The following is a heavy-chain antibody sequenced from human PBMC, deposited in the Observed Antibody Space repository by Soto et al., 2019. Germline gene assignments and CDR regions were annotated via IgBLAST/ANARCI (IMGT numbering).Heavy chain of an antibody. V-gene: IGHV3-20*04. J-gene: IGHJ4*02. CDR2: INWNGGST. CDR1: GFTFDDYG. Sequence: GGSLRLSCAASGFTFDDYGMSWVRQAPGKGLEWVSGINWNGGSTGYADSVKGRFTISRDNAKNSLYLQMNSLRAEDTALYYCARGSTIFPTYYYGSGSYSYFDYWGQGTLVTVSS. CDR3: ARGSTIFPTYYYGSGSYSYFDY. D-gene: IGHD3-10*01.